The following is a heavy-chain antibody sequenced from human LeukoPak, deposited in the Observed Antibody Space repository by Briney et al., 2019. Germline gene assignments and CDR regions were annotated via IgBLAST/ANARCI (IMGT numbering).Heavy chain of an antibody. V-gene: IGHV3-30*18. Sequence: GGSLRLSCAASGFTFSSYGMHWVRQAPGKGLEWVAVISYDGSNKYYADSVKGRFTISRDNSKKTLYLQMNSLRAEDTAVYYCAKDSMEGYCSSTSCSYFDYWGQGTLVTVSS. CDR1: GFTFSSYG. CDR3: AKDSMEGYCSSTSCSYFDY. CDR2: ISYDGSNK. D-gene: IGHD2-2*01. J-gene: IGHJ4*02.